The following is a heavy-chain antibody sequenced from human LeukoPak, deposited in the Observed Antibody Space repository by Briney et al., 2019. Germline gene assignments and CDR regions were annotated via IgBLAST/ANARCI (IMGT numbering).Heavy chain of an antibody. D-gene: IGHD1-7*01. J-gene: IGHJ3*02. Sequence: GGSLRLSCAASGFTFSSHGMHWVRQAPGKGLVWAAHVNTDGTSSSYVDSVKGRFTISRDNAKSTLYLQMNSLRAEDTAVYYCARDSPNYSKGAIDIWGQGTMVTVSS. CDR3: ARDSPNYSKGAIDI. CDR2: VNTDGTSS. CDR1: GFTFSSHG. V-gene: IGHV3-74*01.